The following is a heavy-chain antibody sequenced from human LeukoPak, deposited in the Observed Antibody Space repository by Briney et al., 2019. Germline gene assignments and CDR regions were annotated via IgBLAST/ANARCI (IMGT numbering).Heavy chain of an antibody. CDR1: GFTFDDYA. D-gene: IGHD3-22*01. V-gene: IGHV3-9*01. CDR3: AGLVVITPYDAFDI. Sequence: GGSLRLSCAASGFTFDDYAMHWVRQAPGKGLEWVSGISWNSGSIGYADSVKGRFTISRDNVKNSLYLQMNSLRAEDTAVYYCAGLVVITPYDAFDIWGQGTMVTVSS. J-gene: IGHJ3*02. CDR2: ISWNSGSI.